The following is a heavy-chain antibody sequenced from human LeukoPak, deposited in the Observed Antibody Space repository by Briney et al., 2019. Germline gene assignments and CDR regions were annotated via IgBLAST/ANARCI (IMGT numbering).Heavy chain of an antibody. D-gene: IGHD3-22*01. J-gene: IGHJ4*02. CDR3: ARGGYYYDSSGYYSLLDY. V-gene: IGHV1-8*01. Sequence: GASVKASCKASGYTFTSYDINWVRQATGQGLEWMGWMNPNSGNTGYAQKFQGRVTMTRNTSISTAYMELSSLRSEDTAVYYCARGGYYYDSSGYYSLLDYWGQGTLVTVSS. CDR2: MNPNSGNT. CDR1: GYTFTSYD.